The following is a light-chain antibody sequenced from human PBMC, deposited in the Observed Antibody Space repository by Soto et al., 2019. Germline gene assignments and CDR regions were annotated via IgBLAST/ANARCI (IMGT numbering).Light chain of an antibody. Sequence: EIVLTQSPGHLSLSPGERATLSCRASQSVSHNYLAWYQQKTGQAPRLLIDGASNRATGIPYRFSGSGSGTYFPLTSSRLEPEDFTLYYCQHYGSSRTFGPGTKVEIK. CDR2: GAS. CDR3: QHYGSSRT. V-gene: IGKV3-20*01. CDR1: QSVSHNY. J-gene: IGKJ1*01.